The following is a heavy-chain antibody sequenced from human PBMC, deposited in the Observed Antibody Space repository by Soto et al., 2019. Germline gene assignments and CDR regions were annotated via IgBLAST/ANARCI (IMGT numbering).Heavy chain of an antibody. V-gene: IGHV3-48*02. Sequence: EVQLVESGGGLVQPGGSLRLSCAASGFTFSSYSMNWVRQAPGKGPEWVSYISSSSSTIYYADSVKGRFTISRDNAKNSLYLQMNSLRDEDTAVYYCARDLVTYYDFWSGSYYYGMDVWGQGTTVTVSS. D-gene: IGHD3-3*01. CDR3: ARDLVTYYDFWSGSYYYGMDV. CDR1: GFTFSSYS. CDR2: ISSSSSTI. J-gene: IGHJ6*02.